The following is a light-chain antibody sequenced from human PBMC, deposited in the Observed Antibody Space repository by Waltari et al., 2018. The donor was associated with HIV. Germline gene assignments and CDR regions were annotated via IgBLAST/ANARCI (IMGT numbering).Light chain of an antibody. CDR3: QQTDSTPTLIT. J-gene: IGKJ4*01. V-gene: IGKV1-39*01. Sequence: DIQMTQSPSSLSASIGDKVTITCRASEYISKFLNWYQQKPGQAPRLLIYSTSTLQSGVPSRFSGSGSGTDCTLTISTLQPEDSATYYCQQTDSTPTLITFGGGTKVEIK. CDR2: STS. CDR1: EYISKF.